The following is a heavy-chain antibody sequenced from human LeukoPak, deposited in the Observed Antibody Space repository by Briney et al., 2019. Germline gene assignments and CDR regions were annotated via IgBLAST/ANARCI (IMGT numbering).Heavy chain of an antibody. J-gene: IGHJ4*02. Sequence: GGSLRLSCAASGFTLPGHTMTWLRQAPGKGLEWVSIIGGRDDRTYYADFVKGRFTISRDNSKDILYLQMNNLRAEDTAVYYCAKDPNPLYDLWSGYKWGQGTLVTVSS. D-gene: IGHD3-3*01. CDR1: GFTLPGHT. CDR3: AKDPNPLYDLWSGYK. V-gene: IGHV3-23*01. CDR2: IGGRDDRT.